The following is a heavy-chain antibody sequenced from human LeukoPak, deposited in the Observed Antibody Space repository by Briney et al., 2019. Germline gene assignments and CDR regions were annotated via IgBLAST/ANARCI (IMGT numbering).Heavy chain of an antibody. Sequence: ASVKVSCKASGYTFTSYYMHWVRQAPGQGLEWMGIINPSGGSTSYAQKFQGRVTMTRDMSTSTVYMELSSLRSEDTAVYYCAREIQESIAAQPHYYYYMDVWGKGTTVTVSS. D-gene: IGHD6-6*01. CDR3: AREIQESIAAQPHYYYYMDV. V-gene: IGHV1-46*01. CDR1: GYTFTSYY. J-gene: IGHJ6*03. CDR2: INPSGGST.